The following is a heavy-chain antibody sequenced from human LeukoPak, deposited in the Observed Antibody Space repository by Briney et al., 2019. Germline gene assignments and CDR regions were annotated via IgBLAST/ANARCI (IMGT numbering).Heavy chain of an antibody. V-gene: IGHV4-59*01. D-gene: IGHD6-13*01. Sequence: PSETLSLTCSVSGGSISSYYWSWIRQPPGEGLEWIGYIYCSGITNYNPSLKSRVSMSVDTSKNQFSLNLSSVTAADTAVYYCARGGSSSSLNHFDYWGQGTLVTIS. CDR3: ARGGSSSSLNHFDY. J-gene: IGHJ4*02. CDR2: IYCSGIT. CDR1: GGSISSYY.